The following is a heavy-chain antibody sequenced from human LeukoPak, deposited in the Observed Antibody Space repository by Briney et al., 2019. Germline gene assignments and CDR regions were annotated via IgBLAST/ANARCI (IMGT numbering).Heavy chain of an antibody. CDR2: ISWNSGSI. D-gene: IGHD5-18*01. CDR3: AKDSDSYGLDY. V-gene: IGHV3-9*01. CDR1: GFTFDDYA. J-gene: IGHJ4*02. Sequence: GRSLRLSCAASGFTFDDYAMQWVRQGPGKGLEWVSGISWNSGSIGYADSVKGRFTISRDNAKNSLYLQMNSLRAEDTALYYCAKDSDSYGLDYWGQGTLVTVSS.